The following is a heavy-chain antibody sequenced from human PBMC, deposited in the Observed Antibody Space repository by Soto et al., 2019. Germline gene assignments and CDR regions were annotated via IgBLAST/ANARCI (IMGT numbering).Heavy chain of an antibody. CDR2: IDPSNSYI. CDR3: GIRLSGPKEEYNDYYFYGLDV. J-gene: IGHJ6*02. D-gene: IGHD1-1*01. Sequence: GESLKISCQGSGYSFTTHWITWVRQTPGKGLEWMGRIDPSNSYINYSPSFQGHVTISVDRSISTAYLQRSRPEASDNAIYYCGIRLSGPKEEYNDYYFYGLDVWGQGTKFTVSS. V-gene: IGHV5-10-1*01. CDR1: GYSFTTHW.